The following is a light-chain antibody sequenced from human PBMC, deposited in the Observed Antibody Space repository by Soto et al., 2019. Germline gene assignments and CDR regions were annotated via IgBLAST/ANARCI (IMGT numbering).Light chain of an antibody. Sequence: QSALTQPASVSGSPGQSITIPCSGTSSDVGSYNVVSWYQQHPGKAPKLVIYEVSNRPSGVSPRFSGAKSGNTASLTIAGLQAEDEADYYCSSYTRRSTYVFGTGTKLTVL. J-gene: IGLJ1*01. CDR3: SSYTRRSTYV. V-gene: IGLV2-14*02. CDR1: SSDVGSYNV. CDR2: EVS.